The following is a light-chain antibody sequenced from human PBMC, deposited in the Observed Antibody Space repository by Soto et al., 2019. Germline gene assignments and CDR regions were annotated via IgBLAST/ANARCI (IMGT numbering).Light chain of an antibody. V-gene: IGLV2-14*01. Sequence: QSALTQPASVSGSPGQSITISCTGTSSDVGGYNYVSWYQQYPGKAPKLMIYDVSNRPSGVSSRFSGSKSGNTASLTISGLQAEDEADYYCSSYTSSATVEFGGGTKVTVL. CDR2: DVS. CDR1: SSDVGGYNY. J-gene: IGLJ2*01. CDR3: SSYTSSATVE.